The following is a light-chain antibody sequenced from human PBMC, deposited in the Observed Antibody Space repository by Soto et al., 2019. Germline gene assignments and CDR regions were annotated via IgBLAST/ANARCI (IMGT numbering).Light chain of an antibody. Sequence: EIVRTQSPAILSVSPGERATLSCRASQSVSSSVAWYQQKPGQAPRLLIYDSSSRATGVPARLSGSGSGTEFSLDISSLQSDDFAVYYCQQYYNWPPTWTFCQRTKVDIK. CDR3: QQYYNWPPTWT. V-gene: IGKV3-15*01. CDR1: QSVSSS. J-gene: IGKJ1*01. CDR2: DSS.